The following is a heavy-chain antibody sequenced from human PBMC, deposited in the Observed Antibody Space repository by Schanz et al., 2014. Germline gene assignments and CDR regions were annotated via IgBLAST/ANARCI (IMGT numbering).Heavy chain of an antibody. D-gene: IGHD2-15*01. CDR3: ARDRCVGGTCYSFDH. J-gene: IGHJ4*02. CDR2: INPNSGET. Sequence: QVQLVQSGPAVKKPGASMKVSCLASGYSFTEYFLHWVRQAPGQGLEWMGWINPNSGETNYEQKFKGRVTLTSATSISAAYVELTRPRSDDTAMYFCARDRCVGGTCYSFDHWGQGTMVTVSS. V-gene: IGHV1-2*02. CDR1: GYSFTEYF.